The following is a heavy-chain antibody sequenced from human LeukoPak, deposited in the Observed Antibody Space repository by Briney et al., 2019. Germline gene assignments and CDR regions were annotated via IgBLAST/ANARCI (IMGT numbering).Heavy chain of an antibody. CDR1: GFTFSSYA. V-gene: IGHV3-23*01. CDR2: ISGSGGST. CDR3: TKALQWLGNFDY. J-gene: IGHJ4*02. D-gene: IGHD6-19*01. Sequence: GGSLRLSCAASGFTFSSYAMSWVRQAPGKGLEWVSAISGSGGSTYYADSVKGRFTISRDNSKNTLYLQMNSLRAEDTAVYYCTKALQWLGNFDYWGQGTLVTVSS.